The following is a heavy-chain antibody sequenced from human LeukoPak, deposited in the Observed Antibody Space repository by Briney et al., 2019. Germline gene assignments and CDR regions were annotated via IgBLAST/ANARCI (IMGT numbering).Heavy chain of an antibody. J-gene: IGHJ4*02. D-gene: IGHD3-9*01. CDR2: IYSSGIT. CDR3: ARHHHHENTGYDS. CDR1: GGSISSYY. V-gene: IGHV4-4*07. Sequence: SETLSLTCTVSGGSISSYYWSWIRQPAGKGLEWIGRIYSSGITSYNPSLESRVTMSVDTSKNQFSLRLRSVTAADTAVYFCARHHHHENTGYDSWGQGVLVTVSS.